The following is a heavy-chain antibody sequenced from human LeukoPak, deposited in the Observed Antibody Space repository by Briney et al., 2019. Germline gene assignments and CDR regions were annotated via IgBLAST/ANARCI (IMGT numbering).Heavy chain of an antibody. V-gene: IGHV4-34*01. Sequence: SETLSLTCAVYGGSFSGYYWSWIRQPPVKGLEWIGVINHSGSTNYNPSLKSRVTISVDTSKNQFSLKLSSVTAADTAVYYCARGVGVVPAASLFDYWGQGTLVTVSS. CDR2: INHSGST. CDR1: GGSFSGYY. D-gene: IGHD2-2*01. CDR3: ARGVGVVPAASLFDY. J-gene: IGHJ4*02.